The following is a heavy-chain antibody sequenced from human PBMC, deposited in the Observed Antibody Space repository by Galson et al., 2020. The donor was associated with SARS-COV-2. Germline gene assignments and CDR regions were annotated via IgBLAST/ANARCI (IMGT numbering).Heavy chain of an antibody. J-gene: IGHJ4*02. CDR2: IYYSGST. D-gene: IGHD4-17*01. CDR1: GGSISSYY. V-gene: IGHV4-59*01. Sequence: ETSETLSLTCTVSGGSISSYYWSWIRQPPGKGLEWIGYIYYSGSTNYNPSLKSRVTISVDTSKNQFSLKLSSVTAADTAVYYCARDKNGDFDYWGQGTLVTVSS. CDR3: ARDKNGDFDY.